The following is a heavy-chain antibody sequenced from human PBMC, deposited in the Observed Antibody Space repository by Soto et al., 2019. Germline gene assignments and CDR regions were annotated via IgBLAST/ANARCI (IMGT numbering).Heavy chain of an antibody. V-gene: IGHV1-69*02. Sequence: QVQLVQSGAEVKKPGSSVKVSCKASGATVSSYTFNWVRQAPGQGLEWMGRIIPFVGIANYAQNFQGRVTITADKSTSTAYREMTSLRSEDTAVYYCAIRRGRLTGDDYWGQGTLVSVSS. J-gene: IGHJ4*02. CDR3: AIRRGRLTGDDY. CDR1: GATVSSYT. D-gene: IGHD3-9*01. CDR2: IIPFVGIA.